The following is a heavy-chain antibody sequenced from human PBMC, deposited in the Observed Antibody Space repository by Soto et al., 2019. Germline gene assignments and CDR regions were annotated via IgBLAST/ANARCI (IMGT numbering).Heavy chain of an antibody. V-gene: IGHV4-59*13. D-gene: IGHD3-3*01. Sequence: QVSLQESGPGLVKPSETLSLTCTVSGDSMSPFYWNWIRQSPGKGLEWIGYIYYSGNTNYNPSLKSRVAISVDTSKNQFYLKLSSVTAADTAVYYCARGVYDYWSGYYAGSGLDVWGQGTTVTVSS. CDR2: IYYSGNT. CDR1: GDSMSPFY. J-gene: IGHJ6*02. CDR3: ARGVYDYWSGYYAGSGLDV.